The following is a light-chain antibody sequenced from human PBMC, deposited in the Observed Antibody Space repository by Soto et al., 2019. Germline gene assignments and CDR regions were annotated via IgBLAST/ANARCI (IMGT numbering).Light chain of an antibody. CDR3: QQYRSSPLVS. V-gene: IGKV3-20*01. Sequence: EIVLTQSPGTLSLSPGERATLSCRASQSVSSSYLAWYQQKPGQAPRLLIYGASGRATGIPDRFSGSGSGTDFTLTISRLEPEVVAMYYCQQYRSSPLVSFGQGTRLEI. CDR2: GAS. CDR1: QSVSSSY. J-gene: IGKJ5*01.